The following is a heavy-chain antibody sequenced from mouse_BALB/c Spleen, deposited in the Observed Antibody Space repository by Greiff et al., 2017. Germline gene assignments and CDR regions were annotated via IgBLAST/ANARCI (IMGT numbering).Heavy chain of an antibody. CDR1: GFTFTDYY. CDR3: AREGTGEDY. Sequence: EVKLVESGGGLVQPGGSLRLSCATSGFTFTDYYMSWVRQPPGKALEWLGFIRNKANGYTTEYSASVKGRFTISRDNSQSILYLQMNTLRAEDSATYYCAREGTGEDYWGQGTTLTVSS. CDR2: IRNKANGYTT. J-gene: IGHJ2*01. D-gene: IGHD4-1*01. V-gene: IGHV7-3*02.